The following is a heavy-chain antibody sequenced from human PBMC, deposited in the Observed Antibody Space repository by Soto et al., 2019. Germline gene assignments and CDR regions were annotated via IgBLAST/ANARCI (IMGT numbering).Heavy chain of an antibody. D-gene: IGHD3-22*01. V-gene: IGHV1-58*01. CDR3: AASYDSSGYYDY. CDR2: IVVGSGNT. Sequence: GASVKVSCKASGFTFTSSAVQWVRQARGQRLEWIGWIVVGSGNTNYAQKFQERVTITRDMSTSTAYMELSSLRSEDTAVYYCAASYDSSGYYDYWGQGTLVTVSS. CDR1: GFTFTSSA. J-gene: IGHJ4*02.